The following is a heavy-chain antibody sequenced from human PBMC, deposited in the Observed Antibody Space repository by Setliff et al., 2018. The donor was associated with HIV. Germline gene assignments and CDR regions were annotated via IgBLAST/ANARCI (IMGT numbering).Heavy chain of an antibody. CDR1: GGSINNYC. D-gene: IGHD3-10*01. Sequence: PSETLSLTCTVSGGSINNYCWNWIRQPPGRGLEWIGFIFASGTTKYNPSLQSRVTMSIDTSKNQFSLKLTSVTAADTAVYYCARRIDDSGSFPDTNWFVTWGQGSLVTVSS. V-gene: IGHV4-4*09. J-gene: IGHJ5*02. CDR3: ARRIDDSGSFPDTNWFVT. CDR2: IFASGTT.